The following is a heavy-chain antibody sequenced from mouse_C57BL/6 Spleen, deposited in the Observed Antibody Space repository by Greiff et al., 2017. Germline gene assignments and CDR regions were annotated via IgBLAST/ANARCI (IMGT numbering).Heavy chain of an antibody. CDR2: ISSGGSYT. J-gene: IGHJ2*01. CDR1: GFTFSSYG. V-gene: IGHV5-6*01. CDR3: ARQVLRTYYFDY. Sequence: EVQLVESGGDLVKPGGSLKLSCAASGFTFSSYGMSWVRQTPDKRLEWVATISSGGSYTYYPDSVKGRFTISSDNAKNTLYLQMSSLKSEDTAMYYCARQVLRTYYFDYWGQGTTLTVSS.